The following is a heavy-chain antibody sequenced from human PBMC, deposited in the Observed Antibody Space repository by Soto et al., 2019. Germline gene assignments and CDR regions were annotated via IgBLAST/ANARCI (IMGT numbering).Heavy chain of an antibody. D-gene: IGHD3-10*01. CDR1: GGSISSYY. J-gene: IGHJ6*03. CDR3: ARLAGTYPLYSFYDYMDV. CDR2: IYYSGST. V-gene: IGHV4-59*08. Sequence: QVQLQESGPGLVKPSETLALTCTVSGGSISSYYWGWIRQPPGKGLEWIGYIYYSGSTKYNPSLECRVTIAVDMSKSQFFLMLGSVTAADTAVYYCARLAGTYPLYSFYDYMDVWGRGTTVSVSS.